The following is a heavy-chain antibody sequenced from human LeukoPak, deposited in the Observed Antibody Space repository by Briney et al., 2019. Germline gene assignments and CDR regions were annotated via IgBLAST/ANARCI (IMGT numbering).Heavy chain of an antibody. D-gene: IGHD4-23*01. CDR3: ARELTVGY. CDR2: INEDGSST. Sequence: GGSLRLSCAASGFTFTSYWMHWVRQAPGKWLVWVSRINEDGSSTDYADSVKGRFTISRDNAKNTLYLQMNSLRAEDTAVYYCARELTVGYWGQGTLVTVSS. CDR1: GFTFTSYW. V-gene: IGHV3-74*01. J-gene: IGHJ4*02.